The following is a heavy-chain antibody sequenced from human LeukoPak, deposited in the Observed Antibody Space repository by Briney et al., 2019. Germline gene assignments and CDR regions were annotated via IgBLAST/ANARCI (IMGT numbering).Heavy chain of an antibody. J-gene: IGHJ5*02. V-gene: IGHV3-48*01. Sequence: GGSLRLSCAASGFTFSDYHMNLVRQAPGKGLEWVSYISNSRSTKYYADSVKGRFTISRDNAKNSLHLQMNSLRPEDTAVYYCARDISSSWGQGTLVTVSS. D-gene: IGHD2/OR15-2a*01. CDR2: ISNSRSTK. CDR1: GFTFSDYH. CDR3: ARDISSS.